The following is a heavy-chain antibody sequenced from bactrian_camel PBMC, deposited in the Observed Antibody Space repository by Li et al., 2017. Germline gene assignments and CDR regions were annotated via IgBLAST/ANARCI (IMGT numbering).Heavy chain of an antibody. CDR2: INTAIDGGST. CDR3: AAARSLFYSRDCGEYRY. D-gene: IGHD2*01. CDR1: GYTYRSNY. V-gene: IGHV3S28*01. J-gene: IGHJ4*01. Sequence: QLVESGGGSVQSGGSLRLSCADSGYTYRSNYMGWFRQAPGKEHEGVAFINTAIDGGSTYYADSVKGRFTISRDNAKDTLYLQMNSLKPGDTAIYSCAAARSLFYSRDCGEYRYRGQGTQVTVS.